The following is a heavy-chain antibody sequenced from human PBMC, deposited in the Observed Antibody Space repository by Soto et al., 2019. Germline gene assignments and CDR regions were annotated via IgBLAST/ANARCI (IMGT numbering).Heavy chain of an antibody. CDR2: INHSGST. CDR3: ARGGITIFGVVYSLGMDV. J-gene: IGHJ6*02. Sequence: PSETLSLTCAVYGGSFSGYYWIWIRQPPGKGLEWIGEINHSGSTNYNPSLKSRVTISVDTSKNQFSLKLSSVTAADTAVYYCARGGITIFGVVYSLGMDVWGQGTTVTVSS. CDR1: GGSFSGYY. D-gene: IGHD3-3*01. V-gene: IGHV4-34*01.